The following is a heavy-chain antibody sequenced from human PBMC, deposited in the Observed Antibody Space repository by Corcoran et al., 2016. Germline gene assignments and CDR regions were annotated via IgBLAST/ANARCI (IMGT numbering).Heavy chain of an antibody. V-gene: IGHV3-7*01. D-gene: IGHD2-2*01. Sequence: EVQLVESGGGLVQPGGSLRLSCAASGFTFSSYWMSWVRQAPGKGLEWVANIKQDGSEKYYVDSVKGRFTISRDNAKNSLYLQMNSLRAEDTAVYYCARSELVVPAAPSVYFDYWGQGTLVTVSS. J-gene: IGHJ4*02. CDR2: IKQDGSEK. CDR3: ARSELVVPAAPSVYFDY. CDR1: GFTFSSYW.